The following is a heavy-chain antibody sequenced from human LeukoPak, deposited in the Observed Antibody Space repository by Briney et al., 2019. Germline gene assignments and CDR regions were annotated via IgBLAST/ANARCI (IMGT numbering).Heavy chain of an antibody. D-gene: IGHD3-22*01. CDR2: IRFDGSNK. CDR1: GFTFSSYW. Sequence: PGGSLRLSCAASGFTFSSYWMSWVRQAPGKGLEWVAFIRFDGSNKYYADSVKGRFTISRDNSKNTLYLQMNSLRAEDTAVYYCAKDHHDSSAFDYWGQGTLVTVSS. J-gene: IGHJ4*02. V-gene: IGHV3-30*02. CDR3: AKDHHDSSAFDY.